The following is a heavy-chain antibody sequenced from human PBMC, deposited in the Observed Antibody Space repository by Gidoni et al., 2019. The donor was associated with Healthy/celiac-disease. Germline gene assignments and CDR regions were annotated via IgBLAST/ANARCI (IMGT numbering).Heavy chain of an antibody. J-gene: IGHJ6*02. CDR3: ASNPRFLEWLGYYYGKDV. CDR2: INHSGST. D-gene: IGHD3-3*01. Sequence: QVQLQQWGAGLLKPSETLSLTCAVYGGSFSGYYWSWIRQPPGKGLEWIGEINHSGSTNYNPSLKSRVTISVDTSKNQFSLKLSSVTAADTAVYYCASNPRFLEWLGYYYGKDVWGQGTTVTVSS. V-gene: IGHV4-34*01. CDR1: GGSFSGYY.